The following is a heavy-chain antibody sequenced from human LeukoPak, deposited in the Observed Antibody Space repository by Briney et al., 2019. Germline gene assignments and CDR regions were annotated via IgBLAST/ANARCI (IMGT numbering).Heavy chain of an antibody. J-gene: IGHJ4*02. CDR1: GYTFTGYY. CDR2: INPNSGGT. D-gene: IGHD4-17*01. CDR3: ARDGDDYGDYVIDY. V-gene: IGHV1-2*06. Sequence: GASVKVSCKASGYTFTGYYMHWVRQAPGQGLEWMVRINPNSGGTNYAQKFQGRVTMTRDTSISTAYMELSRLRSDDTAVYYCARDGDDYGDYVIDYWGQGTLVTVSS.